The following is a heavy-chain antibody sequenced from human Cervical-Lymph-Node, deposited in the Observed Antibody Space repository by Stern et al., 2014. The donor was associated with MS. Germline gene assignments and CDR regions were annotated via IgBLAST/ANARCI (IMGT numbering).Heavy chain of an antibody. Sequence: EVQLVESGAEVKKPGESLKISCKGSGYSFTSYWIGWGRQMPGKGLEWMGIIYPGDSDTRYSPSFQGQVTISADKSISTAYLQWSSLKASDTAMYYCARMREGQLADGPIDYWGQGTLVTVSS. CDR3: ARMREGQLADGPIDY. J-gene: IGHJ4*02. CDR2: IYPGDSDT. CDR1: GYSFTSYW. V-gene: IGHV5-51*03. D-gene: IGHD6-6*01.